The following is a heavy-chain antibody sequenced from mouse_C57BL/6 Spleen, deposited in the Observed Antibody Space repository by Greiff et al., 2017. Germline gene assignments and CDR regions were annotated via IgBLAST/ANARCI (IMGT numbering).Heavy chain of an antibody. D-gene: IGHD2-5*01. CDR2: INPNNGGT. CDR1: GYTFTDYS. CDR3: ARKNSNYAMDY. V-gene: IGHV1-22*01. J-gene: IGHJ4*01. Sequence: VQLQQSGPELVKPGASVKMSCKASGYTFTDYSMHWVKQSHGKSLEWIGDINPNNGGTSYKQKFKGKATLTVNKSSSTAYMDRSSLTSEDSAVYYCARKNSNYAMDYWGQGTSVTVSS.